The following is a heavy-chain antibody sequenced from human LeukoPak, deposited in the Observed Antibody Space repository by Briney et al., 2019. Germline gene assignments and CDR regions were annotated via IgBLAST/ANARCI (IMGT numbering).Heavy chain of an antibody. CDR3: AKQLGYCSDGSCYFPY. V-gene: IGHV3-48*01. D-gene: IGHD2-15*01. CDR1: AFTFSGYS. Sequence: GGSLRLSCAASAFTFSGYSMNWVRQAPGKGLEWVSYISPSATTIYYADSVQGRFTISRDNSKSTLCLQMNSLRAEDTAVYYCAKQLGYCSDGSCYFPYWGQGTLVTVSS. J-gene: IGHJ4*02. CDR2: ISPSATTI.